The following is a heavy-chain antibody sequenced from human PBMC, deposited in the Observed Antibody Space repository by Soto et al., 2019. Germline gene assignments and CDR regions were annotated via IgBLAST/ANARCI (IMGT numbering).Heavy chain of an antibody. CDR3: AKGRGLRVVLSVDAFDN. CDR2: ISYDGSNK. CDR1: GFTFSSYG. V-gene: IGHV3-30*18. D-gene: IGHD2-2*01. Sequence: QVQLVESGGGVVQPGRSLRLSCAASGFTFSSYGMHWVRQAPGKGLEWVAVISYDGSNKYYADSVKGRFTISRDNSKNTLYLQMNSLRAEDTAVYYCAKGRGLRVVLSVDAFDNWGQGTMVTVSS. J-gene: IGHJ3*02.